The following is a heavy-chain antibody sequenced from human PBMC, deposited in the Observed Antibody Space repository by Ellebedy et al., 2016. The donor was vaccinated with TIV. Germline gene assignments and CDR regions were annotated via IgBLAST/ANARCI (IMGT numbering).Heavy chain of an antibody. V-gene: IGHV4-34*01. CDR2: INHSGST. CDR1: GGSFSGYY. Sequence: SETLSLXXAVYGGSFSGYYWSWIRQPPGKGLEWIGEINHSGSTNYNPSLKSRVTISVDTSKNQFSLKLSSVTAADTAVYYCARRRAVVVITSYGMDVWGQGTTVTVSS. D-gene: IGHD3-22*01. J-gene: IGHJ6*02. CDR3: ARRRAVVVITSYGMDV.